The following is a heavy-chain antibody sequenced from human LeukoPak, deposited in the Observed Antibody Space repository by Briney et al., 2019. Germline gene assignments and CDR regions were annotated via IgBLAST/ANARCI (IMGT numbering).Heavy chain of an antibody. CDR2: ISGSGSGGST. D-gene: IGHD5-24*01. V-gene: IGHV3-23*01. Sequence: PGGSLRRSCAASGFTFSSSASSWVRQAPGKGLEWVSSISGSGSGGSTYYADSVKGRFTISRDNSKNTLYLQMNSLRVEDTAVYYCAKSGYNRFDYWGQGTLVTVSS. CDR1: GFTFSSSA. J-gene: IGHJ4*02. CDR3: AKSGYNRFDY.